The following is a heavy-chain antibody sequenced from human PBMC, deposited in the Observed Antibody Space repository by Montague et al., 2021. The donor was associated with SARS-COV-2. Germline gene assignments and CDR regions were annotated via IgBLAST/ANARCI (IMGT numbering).Heavy chain of an antibody. CDR2: IYYSGST. CDR3: ARQEHYNGISGYVRMDWFDP. CDR1: GGSISSSSYY. V-gene: IGHV4-39*01. Sequence: SETLSLTCTVSGGSISSSSYYWGWIRQPPGKGLEWIGSIYYSGSTYYNPSLKSRVTISVDTSKNQFSLKLSSVTAADTAVYYCARQEHYNGISGYVRMDWFDPWGQGTLVTVSS. J-gene: IGHJ5*02. D-gene: IGHD3-22*01.